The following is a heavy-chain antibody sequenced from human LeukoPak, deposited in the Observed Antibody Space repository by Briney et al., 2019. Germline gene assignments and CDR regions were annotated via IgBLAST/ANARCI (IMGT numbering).Heavy chain of an antibody. V-gene: IGHV1-69*13. CDR3: ARELRGVGFDY. CDR2: IIPIFGTA. D-gene: IGHD3-10*01. J-gene: IGHJ4*02. CDR1: GGTFSSYA. Sequence: GASVKVSCKASGGTFSSYAISWVRQAPGQGLEWMGGIIPIFGTANYAQKFQGRVTVTADESTSTAYMELSSLRSEDTAVYYCARELRGVGFDYWGQGTLVTVSS.